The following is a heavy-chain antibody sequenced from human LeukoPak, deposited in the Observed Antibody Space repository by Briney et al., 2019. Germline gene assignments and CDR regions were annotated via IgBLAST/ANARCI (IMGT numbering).Heavy chain of an antibody. J-gene: IGHJ4*02. CDR1: GFTFDDYE. CDR3: ARNMVRGVTWTGADY. D-gene: IGHD3-10*01. Sequence: GGSLRLSCAASGFTFDDYEMHWVRQAPGKGLEWVSAISGSGGSTYYADSVKGRFTISRDNSKNTLYLQMNSLRAEDTAVYYCARNMVRGVTWTGADYWGQGTLVTVSS. V-gene: IGHV3-23*01. CDR2: ISGSGGST.